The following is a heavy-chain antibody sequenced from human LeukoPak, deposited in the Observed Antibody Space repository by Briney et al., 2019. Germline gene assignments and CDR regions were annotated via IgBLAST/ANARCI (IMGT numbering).Heavy chain of an antibody. V-gene: IGHV4-59*01. Sequence: SETLSLTCTVSGGSISSYYWSWIRRPPGKGLEWMGYIYYSGSTNYNPSLKSRVTISVDTSKNQFSLKLSSVTAADTAVYYCARVAAAGYFDYWGQGTLVTVSP. CDR1: GGSISSYY. CDR3: ARVAAAGYFDY. J-gene: IGHJ4*02. CDR2: IYYSGST. D-gene: IGHD6-13*01.